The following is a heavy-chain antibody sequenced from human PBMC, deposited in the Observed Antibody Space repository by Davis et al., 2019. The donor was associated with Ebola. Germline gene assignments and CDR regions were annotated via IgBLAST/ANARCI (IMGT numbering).Heavy chain of an antibody. D-gene: IGHD2-21*02. Sequence: GESLKIPCAASGFIFRSYVMSWVRQAPGKGLEWVSTLGTSADTYYADSVKGRFTISRDNSRNTLYLQMNGLRVEDTAIYYCAKDTANIWFDIWGQGTMVTVSS. CDR2: LGTSADT. CDR3: AKDTANIWFDI. J-gene: IGHJ3*02. CDR1: GFIFRSYV. V-gene: IGHV3-23*01.